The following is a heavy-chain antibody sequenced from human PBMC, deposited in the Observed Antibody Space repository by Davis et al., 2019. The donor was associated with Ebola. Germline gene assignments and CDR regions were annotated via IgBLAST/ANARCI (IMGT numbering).Heavy chain of an antibody. Sequence: AASVKVSCKASGYTFTGYYMHWVRQAPGQGLEWMGWINPNSGGTNYAQKFQGRVTMTTDTSTSTAYMELRSLRSDDTAVYYCARDGRYSYGYDYWGQGTLVTVSS. J-gene: IGHJ4*02. CDR2: INPNSGGT. D-gene: IGHD5-18*01. V-gene: IGHV1-2*02. CDR1: GYTFTGYY. CDR3: ARDGRYSYGYDY.